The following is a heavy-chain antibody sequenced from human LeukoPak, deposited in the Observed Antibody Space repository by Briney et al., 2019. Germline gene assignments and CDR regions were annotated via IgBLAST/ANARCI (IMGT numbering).Heavy chain of an antibody. CDR3: ATHGAYYYDSSGYYYFDY. V-gene: IGHV4-39*01. D-gene: IGHD3-22*01. CDR1: GGSISSSSYY. J-gene: IGHJ4*02. CDR2: IYYSGST. Sequence: SETLSLTCTVSGGSISSSSYYWGWIRQPPGKGLEWIGSIYYSGSTYYNPSLKSRVTISVDTSKNQFSLKLSSVTAADTAVYYCATHGAYYYDSSGYYYFDYWGQGTLVTVPS.